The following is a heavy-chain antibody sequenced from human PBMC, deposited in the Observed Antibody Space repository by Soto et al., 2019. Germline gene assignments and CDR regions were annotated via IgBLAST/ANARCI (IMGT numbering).Heavy chain of an antibody. CDR3: ARGPSYYYYGMDV. V-gene: IGHV1-2*02. J-gene: IGHJ6*02. CDR1: GYTFTGYY. Sequence: XSGAEVKEPGASVKVSCKASGYTFTGYYMXWVRQAPXXXLEWMGWINPNSGATNFARKFQGRVTITRETSISTADMEVRGLKSDDTAVYYCARGPSYYYYGMDVWGQGTTVTVSS. CDR2: INPNSGAT.